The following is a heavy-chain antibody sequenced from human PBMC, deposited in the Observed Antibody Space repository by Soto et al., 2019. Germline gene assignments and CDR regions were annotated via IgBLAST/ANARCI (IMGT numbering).Heavy chain of an antibody. V-gene: IGHV1-3*01. Sequence: ASVKVSCKASGYTFTNYAIHWLRQAPGQRLEWMGWINAGNGYTKYSETFQGRVTITRDTSATAAYMELSSLRSEDTAVYYCARAREPEYSSAIFFDIWGQGALVTVSS. CDR2: INAGNGYT. D-gene: IGHD5-18*01. J-gene: IGHJ4*02. CDR3: ARAREPEYSSAIFFDI. CDR1: GYTFTNYA.